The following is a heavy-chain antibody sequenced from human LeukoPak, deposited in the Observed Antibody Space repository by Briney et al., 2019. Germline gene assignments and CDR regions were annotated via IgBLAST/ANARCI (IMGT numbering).Heavy chain of an antibody. J-gene: IGHJ6*02. CDR2: INHSGST. V-gene: IGHV4-39*07. CDR1: GGSISSSSYY. CDR3: ASRGDYSSSSLYYYYGMDV. Sequence: PSETLSLTCTVSGGSISSSSYYWGWIRQPPGKGLEWIGEINHSGSTNYNPSLKSRVTISVDTSKNQFSLKLSSVTAADTAVYYCASRGDYSSSSLYYYYGMDVWGQGTTVTVSS. D-gene: IGHD6-6*01.